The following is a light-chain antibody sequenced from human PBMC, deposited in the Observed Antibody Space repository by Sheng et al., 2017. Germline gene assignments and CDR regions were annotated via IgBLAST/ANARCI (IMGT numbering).Light chain of an antibody. CDR2: DVY. Sequence: QSALTQPASMSGSPGQSITISCTGTSSDVGRYNSVSWFQQYPGKAPKLMIYDVYDRPSGVSDRFSGSKSGNTASLTISGLQAEDEADYYCSSLTSSSSIVFGIGTKVTVL. CDR3: SSLTSSSSIV. CDR1: SSDVGRYNS. V-gene: IGLV2-14*01. J-gene: IGLJ1*01.